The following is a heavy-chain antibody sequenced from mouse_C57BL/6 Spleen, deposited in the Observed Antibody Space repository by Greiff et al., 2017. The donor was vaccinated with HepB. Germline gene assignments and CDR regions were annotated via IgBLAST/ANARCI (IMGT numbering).Heavy chain of an antibody. D-gene: IGHD1-1*01. CDR1: FFPFLPSF. CDR3: TGEEKIYYYGSSLC. V-gene: IGHV6-3*01. J-gene: IGHJ2*01. CDR2: ILLKSDNYAT. Sequence: SLHLSFFSSFFPFLPSFITFFLHSPYNFLYLFSQILLKSDNYATHYAESVKGRFTISRDDSKSSVYLQMNNLRAEDTGIYYCTGEEKIYYYGSSLCWGQGTTLTVSS.